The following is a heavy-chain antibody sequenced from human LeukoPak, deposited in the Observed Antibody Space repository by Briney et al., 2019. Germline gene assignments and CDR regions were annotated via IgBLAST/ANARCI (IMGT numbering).Heavy chain of an antibody. CDR2: IYYSGST. D-gene: IGHD5-18*01. J-gene: IGHJ6*02. Sequence: PSETLSLTCTVSGGSVSSGSYYWSWIRQPPGKGLEWIGYIYYSGSTNYNPSLKSRVTISVDTSKNQFSLKLSSVTAADTAVYYCARDRYSGYSYGSYYYYGMDVWGQGTTVTVSS. CDR1: GGSVSSGSYY. V-gene: IGHV4-61*01. CDR3: ARDRYSGYSYGSYYYYGMDV.